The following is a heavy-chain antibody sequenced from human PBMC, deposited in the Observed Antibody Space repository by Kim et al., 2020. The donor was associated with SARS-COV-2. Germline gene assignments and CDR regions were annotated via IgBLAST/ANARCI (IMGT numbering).Heavy chain of an antibody. CDR1: GGSISSGGYS. D-gene: IGHD5-12*01. J-gene: IGHJ5*02. CDR3: ARAGGGYEGGFDP. Sequence: SETLSLTCAVSGGSISSGGYSWSWIRQPPGKGLEWIGYIYYSGSTYYNPSLKSRVTISVDRSKNQFSLKLSSVTAADTAVYYCARAGGGYEGGFDPWGQG. CDR2: IYYSGST. V-gene: IGHV4-30-2*01.